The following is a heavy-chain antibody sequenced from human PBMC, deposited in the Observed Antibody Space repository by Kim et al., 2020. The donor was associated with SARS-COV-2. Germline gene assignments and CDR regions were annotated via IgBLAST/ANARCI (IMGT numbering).Heavy chain of an antibody. D-gene: IGHD2-15*01. Sequence: TRYSPSFQGQVTISDDKSISTAYLKWSSLKASDTAMYYCARHAEDRSFDYWGQGTLVTVSS. CDR3: ARHAEDRSFDY. V-gene: IGHV5-51*01. J-gene: IGHJ4*02. CDR2: T.